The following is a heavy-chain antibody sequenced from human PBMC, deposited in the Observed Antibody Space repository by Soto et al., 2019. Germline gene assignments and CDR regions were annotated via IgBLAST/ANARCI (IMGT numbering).Heavy chain of an antibody. Sequence: QITLKESGPTLVKPTQTLTLTCIFSGFSFSADGVGVCWIRQPPGTALEWLALIFWDDDARYSPSLTSRLTINKDTSKRQVVLTMTNMDPVDTATYSCAHAYGGTSWPNGAFDVWGPGTVVTVSS. CDR3: AHAYGGTSWPNGAFDV. CDR1: GFSFSADGVG. CDR2: IFWDDDA. J-gene: IGHJ3*01. D-gene: IGHD2-21*01. V-gene: IGHV2-5*02.